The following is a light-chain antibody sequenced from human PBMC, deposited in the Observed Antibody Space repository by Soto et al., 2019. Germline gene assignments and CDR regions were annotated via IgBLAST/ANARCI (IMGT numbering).Light chain of an antibody. J-gene: IGKJ4*01. Sequence: DIQMTQSPSSLSASVGDRVTITCRASQGIRDELDWYQQKPGKAPKRLISIASTLQSGVPSRFSGSGSGTDFTLTISSLQAEDFATYYCQQTRSYPSTFGGGTKVDIK. CDR3: QQTRSYPST. V-gene: IGKV1-17*01. CDR2: IAS. CDR1: QGIRDE.